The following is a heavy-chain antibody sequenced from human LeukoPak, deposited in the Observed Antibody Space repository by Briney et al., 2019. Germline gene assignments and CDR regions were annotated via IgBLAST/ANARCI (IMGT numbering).Heavy chain of an antibody. Sequence: PGGSLRLSCAASGFTFTSYWMSWVRQAPGKGLEWVANIKQDGSEKYYVDSVKGRFTISRDNAKNSLYLQMDSLRADDTALYYCARDGAAAGNDFDFWGQGTLVTVPS. J-gene: IGHJ4*02. CDR1: GFTFTSYW. CDR2: IKQDGSEK. CDR3: ARDGAAAGNDFDF. V-gene: IGHV3-7*05. D-gene: IGHD6-13*01.